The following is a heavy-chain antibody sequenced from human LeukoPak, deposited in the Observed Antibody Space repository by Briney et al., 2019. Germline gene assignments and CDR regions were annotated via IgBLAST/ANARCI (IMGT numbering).Heavy chain of an antibody. CDR3: ARGATYYDILTGFGWFDP. CDR2: IIPIFGTA. V-gene: IGHV1-69*05. D-gene: IGHD3-9*01. CDR1: GGTFSSYA. J-gene: IGHJ5*02. Sequence: ASVKVSCKASGGTFSSYAISWVRQAPGQGLEWMGGIIPIFGTANYAQKFQGRVTITTGESTSTAYMELSSLRSEDTAVYYCARGATYYDILTGFGWFDPWGQGTLVTVSS.